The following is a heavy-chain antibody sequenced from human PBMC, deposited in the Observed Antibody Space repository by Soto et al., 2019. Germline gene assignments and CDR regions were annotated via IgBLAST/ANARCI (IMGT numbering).Heavy chain of an antibody. V-gene: IGHV3-21*01. Sequence: XESLRLSSVTSGFTFSRNTMNWVRQAPGKGLEWVASITSSVSYLYYADSVKGRFSASRDNAKNSLSLQMDSLRPDDTAIYFCVKNEGIEAMDVWGQGTTVTVSS. CDR2: ITSSVSYL. J-gene: IGHJ6*02. CDR1: GFTFSRNT. D-gene: IGHD3-16*02. CDR3: VKNEGIEAMDV.